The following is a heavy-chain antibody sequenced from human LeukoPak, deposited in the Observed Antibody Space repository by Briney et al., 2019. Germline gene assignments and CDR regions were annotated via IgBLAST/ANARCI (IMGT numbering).Heavy chain of an antibody. D-gene: IGHD2-2*01. CDR3: ARGRCGTSCFWGHFDI. CDR1: GFTFSSYA. V-gene: IGHV3-23*01. J-gene: IGHJ3*02. CDR2: ISGSGGST. Sequence: GSLRLSCAASGFTFSSYAMSWVRQAPGKGLEWVSAISGSGGSTYYADSVKGRFTISRDNAKNSLYLQMNRLRAEDTAVYYCARGRCGTSCFWGHFDIWGQGTLVTVSS.